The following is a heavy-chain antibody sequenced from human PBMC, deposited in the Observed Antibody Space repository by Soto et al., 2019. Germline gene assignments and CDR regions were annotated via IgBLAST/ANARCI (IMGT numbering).Heavy chain of an antibody. Sequence: PSETLSLTCTVSGGSISSGDYYWSWIRQPPGKGLEWIGYIYYSGSTYCNPSLKSRVTISVDTSKNQFSLKLSSVTAADTTVYYCASSPWGYGDYASSFDYWGQGTLVTVSS. CDR1: GGSISSGDYY. CDR2: IYYSGST. J-gene: IGHJ4*02. V-gene: IGHV4-30-4*01. CDR3: ASSPWGYGDYASSFDY. D-gene: IGHD4-17*01.